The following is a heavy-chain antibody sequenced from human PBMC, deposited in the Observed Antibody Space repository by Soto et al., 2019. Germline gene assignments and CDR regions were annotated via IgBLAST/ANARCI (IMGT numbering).Heavy chain of an antibody. D-gene: IGHD4-17*01. J-gene: IGHJ3*02. CDR1: GFTFSSYW. Sequence: GESLKISCAASGFTFSSYWMHWVRQAPGKGLVWVSRINSDGSSTSYADSVKGRFTISRDNAKNTLYLQMNSLRAEDTAVYYCARASTVESGAFDIWGQGTMVTVSS. CDR3: ARASTVESGAFDI. V-gene: IGHV3-74*01. CDR2: INSDGSST.